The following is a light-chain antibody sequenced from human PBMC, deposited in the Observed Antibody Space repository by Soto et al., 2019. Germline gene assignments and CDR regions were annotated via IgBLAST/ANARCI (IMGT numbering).Light chain of an antibody. CDR2: DAS. V-gene: IGKV1-5*01. CDR1: QSISFC. J-gene: IGKJ2*03. CDR3: QQYDSFVTYS. Sequence: DIQMTQSPSTLSASVGDRVTITCRSSQSISFCLAWYQQKPGKAPKLLIYDASTLYSGVPSRFSGSRSGTVFTITLSSLQPADFSSDSCQQYDSFVTYSFEQGTKMEI.